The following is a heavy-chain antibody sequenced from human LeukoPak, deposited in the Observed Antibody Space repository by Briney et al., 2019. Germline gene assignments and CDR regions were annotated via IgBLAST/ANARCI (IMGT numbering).Heavy chain of an antibody. V-gene: IGHV3-23*01. Sequence: GGSLRLSCTASGFTFSSYAMSWVRQAPGKGLEWVSAISGGGGSTYYADSVKGRFTISRDNSKNTLYLQMNSLRAEDTAVYYCAKDRSYGVSYFDYWGQGTLVTVSS. CDR2: ISGGGGST. D-gene: IGHD3-10*01. J-gene: IGHJ4*02. CDR3: AKDRSYGVSYFDY. CDR1: GFTFSSYA.